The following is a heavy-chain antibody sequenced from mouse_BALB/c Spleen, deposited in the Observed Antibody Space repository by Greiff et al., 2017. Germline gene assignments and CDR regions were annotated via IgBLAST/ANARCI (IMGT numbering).Heavy chain of an antibody. CDR2: IDPANGNT. D-gene: IGHD1-1*01. Sequence: EVKLMESGAELVKPGASVKLSCTASGFTIKDTYMHWVKQRPEQGLEWIGRIDPANGNTKYDPKFQGKATITADTSSNTAYLQLSSLTSEDTAVYYCAREDYGKVDYWGQGTTLTVSS. J-gene: IGHJ2*01. V-gene: IGHV14-3*02. CDR3: AREDYGKVDY. CDR1: GFTIKDTY.